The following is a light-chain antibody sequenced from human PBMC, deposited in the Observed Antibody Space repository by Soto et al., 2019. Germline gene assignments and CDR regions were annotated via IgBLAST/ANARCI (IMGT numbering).Light chain of an antibody. Sequence: ERVMTQSPDTLSVSPGESATLSCRASQNVHSHLAWYQQKPGQAPRLLIYGASTRATGIPARFSGSGSGTEFCLTVSRLQSEVFAVYYCEHYNHWRPAFGQGTKVEIK. CDR3: EHYNHWRPA. V-gene: IGKV3-15*01. CDR1: QNVHSH. J-gene: IGKJ1*01. CDR2: GAS.